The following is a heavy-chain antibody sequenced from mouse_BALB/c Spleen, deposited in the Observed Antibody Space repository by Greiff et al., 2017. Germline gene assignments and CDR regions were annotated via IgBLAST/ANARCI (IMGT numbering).Heavy chain of an antibody. CDR1: GFSLTGYG. CDR2: IWGDGST. CDR3: ARAYYYGSDAMDY. D-gene: IGHD1-1*01. V-gene: IGHV2-6-7*01. J-gene: IGHJ4*01. Sequence: VKLVESGPGLVAPSQSLSITCTVSGFSLTGYGVNWVRQPPGKGLEWLGMIWGDGSTDYNSALKSRLSISKDNSKSQVSLKMNSLQTADTARYYCARAYYYGSDAMDYWGQGTSVTVSS.